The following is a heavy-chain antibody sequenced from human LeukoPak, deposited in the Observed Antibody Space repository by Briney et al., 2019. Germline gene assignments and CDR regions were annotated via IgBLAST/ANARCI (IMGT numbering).Heavy chain of an antibody. V-gene: IGHV3-7*04. D-gene: IGHD3-10*01. J-gene: IGHJ6*02. CDR1: GFTFSSYW. CDR3: ARAMVRGVITPFYYYYGMDV. CDR2: IKQDGSEK. Sequence: GGSLRLSCAASGFTFSSYWMSWVRQAPGKGLEWVANIKQDGSEKYYVDSVKGRFTISRDNAKNSPYLQMNSLRAEDTAVYYCARAMVRGVITPFYYYYGMDVWGQGTTVTVSS.